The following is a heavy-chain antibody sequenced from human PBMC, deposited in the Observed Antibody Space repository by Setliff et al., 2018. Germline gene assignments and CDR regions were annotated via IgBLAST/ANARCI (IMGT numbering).Heavy chain of an antibody. Sequence: PGGSLRLSCAASGFSFSSFWMSWVRQPPGKGLEWVSTISGGGDSTYYADSVMGRVTISRDNPKNSLFLQMNSLRPDDAAMYYCARDQFRNSGGLYCWGQGTLVTVSS. CDR2: ISGGGDST. V-gene: IGHV3-23*01. CDR1: GFSFSSFW. J-gene: IGHJ4*02. D-gene: IGHD1-7*01. CDR3: ARDQFRNSGGLYC.